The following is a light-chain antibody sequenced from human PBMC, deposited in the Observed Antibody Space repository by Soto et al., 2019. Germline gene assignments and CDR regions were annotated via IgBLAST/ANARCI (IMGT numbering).Light chain of an antibody. CDR2: WVT. J-gene: IGLJ2*01. V-gene: IGLV2-14*01. CDR3: SSYTSSTTLSVV. CDR1: SSDVGGYNY. Sequence: QSALTQPASVSGSPGQSITISCTGTSSDVGGYNYVSWYQQHPGKAPKLMIYWVTNRPSGVSNRFSGSKSGNTASLTISGLQAEDEADYYSSSYTSSTTLSVVFGGGTKLTVL.